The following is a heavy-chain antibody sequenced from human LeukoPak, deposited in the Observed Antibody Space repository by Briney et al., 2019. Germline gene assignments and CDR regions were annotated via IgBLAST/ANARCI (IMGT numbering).Heavy chain of an antibody. Sequence: GGSLRLSCTASGFTFSSYAMSWVRQAPGKGLEWVSAISDGGDSTYYADSVKGRFTIPRDNSRNTLSLQMNSLRADDTAIYYCAKDFWSGYPPFDYWGQGTLVTVSS. CDR1: GFTFSSYA. CDR2: ISDGGDST. V-gene: IGHV3-23*01. CDR3: AKDFWSGYPPFDY. D-gene: IGHD3-3*01. J-gene: IGHJ4*02.